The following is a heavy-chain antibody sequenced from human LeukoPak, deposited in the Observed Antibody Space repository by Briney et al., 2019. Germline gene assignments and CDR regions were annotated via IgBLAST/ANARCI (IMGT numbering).Heavy chain of an antibody. V-gene: IGHV4-30-4*01. CDR3: ARNNDYGTFDY. CDR2: IYYSGST. J-gene: IGHJ4*02. Sequence: SETLSLTCTVSGGSISSGDYYWSWIRQPPGKGLEWIGYIYYSGSTYYNPSLKSRVTISVDTSKNQFSLKLSSVTAADTAVYYCARNNDYGTFDYWGQGTLVTVSS. D-gene: IGHD4-17*01. CDR1: GGSISSGDYY.